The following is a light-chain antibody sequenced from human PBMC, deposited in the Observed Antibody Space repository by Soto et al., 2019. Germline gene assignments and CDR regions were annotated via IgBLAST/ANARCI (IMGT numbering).Light chain of an antibody. J-gene: IGKJ3*01. CDR1: QDISNH. Sequence: DIQMTQSPSSLSASVGERVTITCQASQDISNHLNWYQQKPGKAPKLLIFDASNLETGVPSRFSGSGSGRDFNFTISSLQPEDIATYYCQQYDNPLTFGPGTKVDIK. CDR2: DAS. V-gene: IGKV1-33*01. CDR3: QQYDNPLT.